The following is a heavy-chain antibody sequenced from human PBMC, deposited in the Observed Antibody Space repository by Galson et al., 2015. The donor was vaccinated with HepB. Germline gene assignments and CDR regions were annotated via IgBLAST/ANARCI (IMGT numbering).Heavy chain of an antibody. Sequence: SLRLSCAASGFTFSSYGMYRVRQAPGKGLEWVAVIWFDGRNKYYVESVKGRFTISRDDSKNILYLQMNSLRGEDTAVYYCARVMYCSGTDCYPLSLDYWGQGTLVTVSS. CDR1: GFTFSSYG. CDR2: IWFDGRNK. V-gene: IGHV3-33*07. CDR3: ARVMYCSGTDCYPLSLDY. J-gene: IGHJ4*02. D-gene: IGHD2-15*01.